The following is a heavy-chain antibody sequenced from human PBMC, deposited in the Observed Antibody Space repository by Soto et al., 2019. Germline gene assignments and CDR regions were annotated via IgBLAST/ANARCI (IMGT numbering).Heavy chain of an antibody. V-gene: IGHV1-69*08. Sequence: QVQLVQSGAEVKKPGSSVKVSCKASGGTFSSYTISWVRQATGQGLEWMGRIIPILGIANYAQKLQGRVTITADKSTSTAYMELRSLRSEDTAVYYCAREEYYYGSGAFFDYWGQGTLVTVSS. J-gene: IGHJ4*02. D-gene: IGHD3-10*01. CDR1: GGTFSSYT. CDR3: AREEYYYGSGAFFDY. CDR2: IIPILGIA.